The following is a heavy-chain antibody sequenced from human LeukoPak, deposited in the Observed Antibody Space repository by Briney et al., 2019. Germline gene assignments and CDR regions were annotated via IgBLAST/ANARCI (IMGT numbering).Heavy chain of an antibody. J-gene: IGHJ4*02. CDR1: GGSISSYY. CDR3: ARTTTMVRGVIIDFDY. V-gene: IGHV4-59*01. CDR2: IYYSGST. D-gene: IGHD3-10*01. Sequence: SETLSLTCTVSGGSISSYYWSWIRQPPGKGLEWIGYIYYSGSTNYNPSLKSRVTISVDTSKNLFSLKLSSVTAADTAVYYCARTTTMVRGVIIDFDYWGQGALVTVSS.